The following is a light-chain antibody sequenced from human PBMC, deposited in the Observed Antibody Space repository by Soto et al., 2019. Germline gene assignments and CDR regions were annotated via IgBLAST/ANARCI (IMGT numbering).Light chain of an antibody. CDR2: AAS. CDR3: QKYNSAPLT. Sequence: IRSTHSPSSLSASVGDIVSIACRASQSISSYLNWYQQKPGKAPKLLIYAASTLQSGVPSRFSGSGSGTDFTLTISSLQPEDVAAYYCQKYNSAPLTFGGGTKVDIK. J-gene: IGKJ4*01. CDR1: QSISSY. V-gene: IGKV1-39*01.